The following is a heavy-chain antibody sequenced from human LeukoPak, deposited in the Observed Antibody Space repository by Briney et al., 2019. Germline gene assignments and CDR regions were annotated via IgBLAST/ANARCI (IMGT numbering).Heavy chain of an antibody. Sequence: PSETLSLTCTVSGGSVSSGSYYWSWIRQPPGKGLEWIGYIYYSGSTNYNPSLKSRVTISVDTSKNQFSLKLSSVTAADTAMYYCARTPFEWSSSWNAFDIWGQGTMVTVSS. D-gene: IGHD6-13*01. CDR3: ARTPFEWSSSWNAFDI. CDR2: IYYSGST. J-gene: IGHJ3*02. V-gene: IGHV4-61*01. CDR1: GGSVSSGSYY.